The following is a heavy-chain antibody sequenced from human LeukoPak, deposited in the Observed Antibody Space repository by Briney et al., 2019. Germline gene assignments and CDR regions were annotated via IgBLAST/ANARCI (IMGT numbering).Heavy chain of an antibody. CDR1: GFTFNNYY. CDR3: VKDRYVARGEYLDY. V-gene: IGHV3-23*01. D-gene: IGHD3-10*01. CDR2: IGGSDGST. J-gene: IGHJ4*02. Sequence: GGSLRLSCVASGFTFNNYYMTWVRQAPGKGLEWVSTIGGSDGSTYYADSVKGRFTISRDNAKNTQSLQMSSLRTEDTAIYYCVKDRYVARGEYLDYWGQGTLVTVSS.